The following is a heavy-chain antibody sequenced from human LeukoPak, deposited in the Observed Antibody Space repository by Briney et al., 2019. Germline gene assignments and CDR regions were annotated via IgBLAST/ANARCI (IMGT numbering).Heavy chain of an antibody. D-gene: IGHD6-13*01. CDR3: ARAFRYSSSWGY. CDR1: GYTFTSYD. Sequence: GASVKVSCKASGYTFTSYDINWVRQATGQGLEWMGWTNPNSGNTGYAQKFQGRVTMTRNTSISTAYMELSSLRSEDTAVYYCARAFRYSSSWGYWGQGTLVTVSS. CDR2: TNPNSGNT. J-gene: IGHJ4*02. V-gene: IGHV1-8*01.